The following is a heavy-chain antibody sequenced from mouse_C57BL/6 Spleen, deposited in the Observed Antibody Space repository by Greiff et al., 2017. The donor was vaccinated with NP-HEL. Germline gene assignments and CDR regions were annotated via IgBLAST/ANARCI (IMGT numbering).Heavy chain of an antibody. CDR3: TTGTYDYGDY. J-gene: IGHJ2*01. D-gene: IGHD2-4*01. CDR1: GFNIKDDY. V-gene: IGHV14-4*01. CDR2: IDPENGDT. Sequence: EVKVVESGAELVRPGASVKLSCTASGFNIKDDYMHWVKQRPEQGLEWIGWIDPENGDTEYASKFQGKATITADTSSNTAYLQLSSLTSEDTAVYYCTTGTYDYGDYWGQGTTLTVSS.